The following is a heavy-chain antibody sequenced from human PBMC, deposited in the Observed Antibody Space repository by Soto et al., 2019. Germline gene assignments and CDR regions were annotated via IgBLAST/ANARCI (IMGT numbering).Heavy chain of an antibody. CDR3: AKDYYDTLTGYYGPDY. J-gene: IGHJ4*02. D-gene: IGHD3-9*01. CDR2: VTTDKGKT. V-gene: IGHV1-18*01. Sequence: ASVKVSCKTSGYTFTNFGISWVRQAPGQGLEWMGWVTTDKGKTTYAQKFQGRFTISRDNSKNLLYLQMNSLGAEDTAVYYCAKDYYDTLTGYYGPDYWGQGTLVTVSS. CDR1: GYTFTNFG.